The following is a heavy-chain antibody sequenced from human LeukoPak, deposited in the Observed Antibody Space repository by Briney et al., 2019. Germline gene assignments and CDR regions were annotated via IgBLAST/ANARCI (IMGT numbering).Heavy chain of an antibody. V-gene: IGHV3-64D*09. CDR3: VKGQSLYYYYGMDV. CDR2: ISSNGDST. CDR1: GFTISSYA. Sequence: GGSLRLSCSASGFTISSYAMYRVRQAPGKGLKYVSAISSNGDSTYYADSVKGRFTISRDNSKNTLYLQMSSLSAEDTAVYYCVKGQSLYYYYGMDVWGQGTTVTVSS. J-gene: IGHJ6*02.